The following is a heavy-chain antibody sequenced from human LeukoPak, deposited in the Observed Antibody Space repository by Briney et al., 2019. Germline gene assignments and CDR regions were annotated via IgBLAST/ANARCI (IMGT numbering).Heavy chain of an antibody. D-gene: IGHD3-22*01. CDR3: ARGNYDSSGYPIPFDY. CDR2: IYHSGST. Sequence: SETLSLTCTVSGYSISSGYYWGWIRQPPGKGLEWIGSIYHSGSTYYNPSLKSRVTISVDRSKNQFSLKLSSVTAADTAVYYCARGNYDSSGYPIPFDYWGQGTLVTVSS. J-gene: IGHJ4*02. V-gene: IGHV4-38-2*02. CDR1: GYSISSGYY.